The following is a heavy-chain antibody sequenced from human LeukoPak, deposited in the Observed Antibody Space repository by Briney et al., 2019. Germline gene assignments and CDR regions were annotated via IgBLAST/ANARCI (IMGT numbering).Heavy chain of an antibody. CDR1: GYTFVSCG. Sequence: ASVKVSCKASGYTFVSCGINWVRQAPGQGLEWMGWISAYNGNTNFAQKFQGRVTMTRDMSTSTVYMELSSLRSEDTAVYYCARDTAVRGVKIRLDYWGQGTLVTVSS. J-gene: IGHJ4*02. CDR3: ARDTAVRGVKIRLDY. D-gene: IGHD3-10*01. V-gene: IGHV1-18*01. CDR2: ISAYNGNT.